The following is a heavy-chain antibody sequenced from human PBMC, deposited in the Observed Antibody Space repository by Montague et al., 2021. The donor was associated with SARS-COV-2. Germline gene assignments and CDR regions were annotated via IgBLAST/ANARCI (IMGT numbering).Heavy chain of an antibody. CDR3: ARERSGSDVFDL. CDR1: GASITSES. Sequence: SETLSLTCSVSGASITSESWVWIRQTPGGGLQWIAYVYDTGITSYHPSRRSRTTIAVDTSKNQLSLNVRSMTAADTAVYFCARERSGSDVFDLWGQGTSVTVS. CDR2: VYDTGIT. J-gene: IGHJ3*01. D-gene: IGHD6-19*01. V-gene: IGHV4-59*01.